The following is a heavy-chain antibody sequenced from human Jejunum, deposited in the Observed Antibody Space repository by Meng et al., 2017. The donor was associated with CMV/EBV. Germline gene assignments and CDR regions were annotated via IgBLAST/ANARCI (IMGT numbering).Heavy chain of an antibody. V-gene: IGHV4-34*01. D-gene: IGHD1-1*01. CDR3: ARGNQLVSDS. CDR2: INHSRGT. J-gene: IGHJ4*02. Sequence: LTRPVYGWSFNVYSWACIRQPPGKGLEWIGDINHSRGTDYNPSLKNLVTISVDTSKNQFSLKLSSVTAADTAVYYCARGNQLVSDSWGQGTLVTVSS. CDR1: GWSFNVYS.